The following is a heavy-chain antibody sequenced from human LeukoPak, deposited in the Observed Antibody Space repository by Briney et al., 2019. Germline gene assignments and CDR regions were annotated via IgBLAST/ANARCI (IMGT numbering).Heavy chain of an antibody. V-gene: IGHV3-30*02. J-gene: IGHJ3*02. CDR1: GFTFSSYG. CDR3: AKDTKVRGAFDI. CDR2: IRYDGSNK. Sequence: GGSLRLSCAASGFTFSSYGMHWVRQAPGKGLEWVAFIRYDGSNKYYADSVKGRFTISRDNSKNTLYLQMSSLRAEDTAVYYCAKDTKVRGAFDIWGQGTMVTVSS. D-gene: IGHD4/OR15-4a*01.